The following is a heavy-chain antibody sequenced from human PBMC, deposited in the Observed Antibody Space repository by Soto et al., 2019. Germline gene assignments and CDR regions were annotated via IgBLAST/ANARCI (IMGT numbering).Heavy chain of an antibody. Sequence: QVQLQQWGAGLLKPSETLSLTCAVYGGSFSGYYWSWIRQPPGKGLEWIGEINHSGSTNYNPSLKSRVTISVDTSKNQFSLKLSSVTAADTAVYYCASQTSIADDAFDIWGQGTMVTVSS. CDR3: ASQTSIADDAFDI. V-gene: IGHV4-34*01. CDR1: GGSFSGYY. D-gene: IGHD6-13*01. J-gene: IGHJ3*02. CDR2: INHSGST.